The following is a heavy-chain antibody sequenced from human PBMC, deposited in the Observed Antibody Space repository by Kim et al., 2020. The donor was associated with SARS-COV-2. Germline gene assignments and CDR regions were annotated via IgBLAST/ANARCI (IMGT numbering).Heavy chain of an antibody. CDR1: GFTFSSYA. CDR2: ISSNGGST. D-gene: IGHD3-22*01. Sequence: GGSLRLSCAASGFTFSSYAMHWVRQAPGKGLEYVSAISSNGGSTYYANSVKGRFTISRDNSKNTLYLQMGSLRAEDMAVYYCARGASSGFHLGYWGQGTL. J-gene: IGHJ4*02. CDR3: ARGASSGFHLGY. V-gene: IGHV3-64*01.